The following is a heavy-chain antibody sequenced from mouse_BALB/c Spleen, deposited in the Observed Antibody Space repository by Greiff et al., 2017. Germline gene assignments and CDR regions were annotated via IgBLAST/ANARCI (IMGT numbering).Heavy chain of an antibody. Sequence: QVQLQQSGAELARPGASVKMSCKASGYTFTSYTMHWVKQRPGQGLEWIGYINPSSGYTNYNQKFKDKATLTADKSSSTAYMHLSSLTSEDSAVYYCARGTTVVEPFDYWGQGTTLTVSA. CDR3: ARGTTVVEPFDY. J-gene: IGHJ2*01. CDR2: INPSSGYT. V-gene: IGHV1-4*01. CDR1: GYTFTSYT. D-gene: IGHD1-1*01.